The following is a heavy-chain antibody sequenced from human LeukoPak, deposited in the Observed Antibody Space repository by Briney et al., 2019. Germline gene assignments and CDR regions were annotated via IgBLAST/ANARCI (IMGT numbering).Heavy chain of an antibody. J-gene: IGHJ4*02. Sequence: GGSLRLSCAASGFTFSSYAMSWVRRAPGKGLEWVSAISASGNNTYYADSVKGRFTISRDNSNNTLYLQMNSLRAEDTAVYYCVKDHWGSYYSLFDYWGQGTPVTVSS. V-gene: IGHV3-23*01. CDR3: VKDHWGSYYSLFDY. CDR1: GFTFSSYA. CDR2: ISASGNNT. D-gene: IGHD1-26*01.